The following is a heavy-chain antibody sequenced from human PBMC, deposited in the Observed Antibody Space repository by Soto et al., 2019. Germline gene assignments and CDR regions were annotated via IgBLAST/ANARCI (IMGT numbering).Heavy chain of an antibody. J-gene: IGHJ4*02. D-gene: IGHD3-9*01. CDR1: GVTFSSYA. CDR2: IIPIFGTA. CDR3: ARDGGGYYDILTGYYWLGY. Sequence: ASVKVSCKASGVTFSSYAISWGRQAPGQGLEWMGGIIPIFGTANYAQKFQGRVTITADESTSTAYMELSSLRSEDTAVYYCARDGGGYYDILTGYYWLGYWGQGTLVTVSS. V-gene: IGHV1-69*13.